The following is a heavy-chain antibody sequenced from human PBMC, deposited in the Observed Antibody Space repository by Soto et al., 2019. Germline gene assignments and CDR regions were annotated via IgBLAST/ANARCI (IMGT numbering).Heavy chain of an antibody. V-gene: IGHV1-18*03. CDR3: ARDICGEGFGESNWLDP. CDR2: INVYNGNT. D-gene: IGHD3-10*01. Sequence: QVQLVQSGAEVKRPGASVKVSCKASGYTFTSYGISWVRQAPGQGLEWMGWINVYNGNTNYAQKFQGRVTMTTDTSPSTADRELRSLRSNDMDVYYWARDICGEGFGESNWLDPWGQGTLVTVSS. J-gene: IGHJ5*02. CDR1: GYTFTSYG.